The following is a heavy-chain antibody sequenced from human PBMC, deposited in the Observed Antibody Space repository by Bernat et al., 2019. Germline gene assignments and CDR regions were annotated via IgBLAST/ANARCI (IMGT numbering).Heavy chain of an antibody. Sequence: QVQLVESGGGVVQPGRSLRLSCAASGFTFSSYGMHWVRQAPGKGLEWVAGIWYDGSNKYYADSVKGRFTISRDNSKNTLYLQMNSLRAKDTAVYYCARDPPTGEDDAFDIWGQGTMVTVSS. D-gene: IGHD4-17*01. CDR1: GFTFSSYG. CDR2: IWYDGSNK. J-gene: IGHJ3*02. V-gene: IGHV3-33*01. CDR3: ARDPPTGEDDAFDI.